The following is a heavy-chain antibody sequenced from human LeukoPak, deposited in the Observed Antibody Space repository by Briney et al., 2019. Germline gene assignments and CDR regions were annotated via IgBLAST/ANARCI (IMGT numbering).Heavy chain of an antibody. J-gene: IGHJ4*02. Sequence: PGRSLRLSCAASGFTFSSHGMHWVRRAPGKGLEWVAFIWYDGSNKYYADSVKGRFTISGDNSKNTLYLQMNSLRAEDTAVYYCARARTTRGFDYWGQGTLVTVSS. D-gene: IGHD4-17*01. CDR2: IWYDGSNK. CDR3: ARARTTRGFDY. CDR1: GFTFSSHG. V-gene: IGHV3-33*08.